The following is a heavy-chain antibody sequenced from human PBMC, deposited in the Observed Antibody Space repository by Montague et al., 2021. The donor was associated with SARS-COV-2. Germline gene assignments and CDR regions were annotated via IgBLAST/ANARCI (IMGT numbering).Heavy chain of an antibody. D-gene: IGHD3-10*01. J-gene: IGHJ6*02. Sequence: TLSLTCTVSGGSISSGGYYRSWIRQHPGKGLEWIGYIYYSGSTYYNPSLKSRVTISVDASKNQFSLKLSSVTAADTAVYYCARHDNSGTYPMDVWGQGTTVAVSS. V-gene: IGHV4-31*03. CDR1: GGSISSGGYY. CDR3: ARHDNSGTYPMDV. CDR2: IYYSGST.